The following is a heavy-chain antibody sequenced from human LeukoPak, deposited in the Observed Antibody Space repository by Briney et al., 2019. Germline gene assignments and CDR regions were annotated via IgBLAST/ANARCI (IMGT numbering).Heavy chain of an antibody. V-gene: IGHV4-59*01. CDR1: GGSISGYY. CDR2: IYYSGST. J-gene: IGHJ4*02. CDR3: ARDEHGDFQGFDY. Sequence: SETLSLTCTVSGGSISGYYWSWIRQPPGKGLEWIGYIYYSGSTNYNPSLKSRVTLSLDTSKSQFVLKVTSVTAADTAVYYCARDEHGDFQGFDYWGQGTRVTVSS. D-gene: IGHD4-17*01.